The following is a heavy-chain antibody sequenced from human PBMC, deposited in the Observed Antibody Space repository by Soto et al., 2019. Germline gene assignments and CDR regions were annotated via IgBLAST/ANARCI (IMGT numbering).Heavy chain of an antibody. D-gene: IGHD3-22*01. J-gene: IGHJ4*02. Sequence: SVKVSCKASGGTFSSYAISWVRQAPGQGLEWMGGIIPIFGTANYAQKFQGRVTITADESTSTAYMELSSLRSEDTAVYYCARDRLDYYDSSGYYGYWGQGTLVTVSS. V-gene: IGHV1-69*13. CDR2: IIPIFGTA. CDR3: ARDRLDYYDSSGYYGY. CDR1: GGTFSSYA.